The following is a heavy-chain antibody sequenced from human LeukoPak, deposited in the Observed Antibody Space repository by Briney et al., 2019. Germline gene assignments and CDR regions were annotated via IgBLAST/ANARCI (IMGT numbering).Heavy chain of an antibody. V-gene: IGHV3-30*02. Sequence: PGGSLRLSCAASGIFFRSYGMHWVRQAPGKGLEWVTFIWYDASNKYYAESVKGRFTISRDNSRNTVFLQMNSLRAEDTAIYYCATDISTHYFGSWGQGTLVTVSS. D-gene: IGHD3-9*01. CDR3: ATDISTHYFGS. J-gene: IGHJ4*02. CDR2: IWYDASNK. CDR1: GIFFRSYG.